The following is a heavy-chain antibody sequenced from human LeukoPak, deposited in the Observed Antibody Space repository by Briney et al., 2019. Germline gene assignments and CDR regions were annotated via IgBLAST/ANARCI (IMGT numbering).Heavy chain of an antibody. J-gene: IGHJ6*02. V-gene: IGHV3-33*01. D-gene: IGHD6-13*01. Sequence: PGRSLILYCAASGFTFSSYGMHWVRQAPGKGLEWVAVIWSDGSSKHYADSVKGRFTISRDNSKNTLYLQMSSLRAEDTALYYCARGQPPSYYDMDVWGQGTTVTVSS. CDR3: ARGQPPSYYDMDV. CDR1: GFTFSSYG. CDR2: IWSDGSSK.